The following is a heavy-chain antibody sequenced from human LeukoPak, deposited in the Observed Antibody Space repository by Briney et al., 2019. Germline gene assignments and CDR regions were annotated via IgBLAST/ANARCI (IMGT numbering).Heavy chain of an antibody. D-gene: IGHD3-10*01. CDR2: INHSGST. Sequence: SETLSLTCGVYAGSFSGYHWTWIRQPPGKGLEWIGEINHSGSTNYNPSLKSRVTISVDTSKNQFSLKLSSVTAADTAVYYCARGLTSLLWFGERNWFDPWGQGTLVTVSS. V-gene: IGHV4-34*01. CDR1: AGSFSGYH. CDR3: ARGLTSLLWFGERNWFDP. J-gene: IGHJ5*02.